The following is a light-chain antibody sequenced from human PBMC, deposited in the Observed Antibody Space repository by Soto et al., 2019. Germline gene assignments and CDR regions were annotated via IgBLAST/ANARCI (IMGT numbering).Light chain of an antibody. CDR1: QSVSSN. V-gene: IGKV3-11*01. J-gene: IGKJ2*02. CDR3: QQRSNWPRT. CDR2: DAS. Sequence: EIVLTQSPATLSLSPGERGTLSCRASQSVSSNLAWYQQKPGQAPRLLIYDASNRATGIPARFSGSGSGTDFTLTISSLEPEDFAVYFCQQRSNWPRTFGQGTKLEIK.